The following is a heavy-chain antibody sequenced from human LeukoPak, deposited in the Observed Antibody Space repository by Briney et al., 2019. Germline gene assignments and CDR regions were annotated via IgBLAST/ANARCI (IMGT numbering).Heavy chain of an antibody. CDR1: GFTFSNYA. D-gene: IGHD3-22*01. CDR2: ISGSGDIT. J-gene: IGHJ4*02. Sequence: GGSLRLSCAAPGFTFSNYAMSWVRQAPGKGLEWVSSISGSGDITYYTDSVKGRFTISRDNSKNTLYLQMNSLRAEDTAVYYCAKRAEDSNGYYLYYFDYWGQGTLVTVSS. V-gene: IGHV3-23*01. CDR3: AKRAEDSNGYYLYYFDY.